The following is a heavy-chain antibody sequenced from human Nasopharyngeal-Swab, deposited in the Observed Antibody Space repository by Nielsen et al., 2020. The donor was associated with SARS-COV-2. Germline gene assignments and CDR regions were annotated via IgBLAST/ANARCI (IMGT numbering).Heavy chain of an antibody. CDR3: ARGRPLGGYYFGYFDY. D-gene: IGHD3-3*01. CDR2: IKQDANAM. J-gene: IGHJ4*02. V-gene: IGHV3-7*01. CDR1: EFTFSGYW. Sequence: GESLKISCAASEFTFSGYWMSWVRHVPGKGLEWVANIKQDANAMYYVDSVKGRFTISRDNAKNSLYLQMNSLRAEDTAVYFCARGRPLGGYYFGYFDYWGQGTLVTVSS.